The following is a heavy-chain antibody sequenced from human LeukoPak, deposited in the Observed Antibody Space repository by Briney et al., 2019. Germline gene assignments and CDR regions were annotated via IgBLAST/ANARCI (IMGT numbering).Heavy chain of an antibody. CDR3: ASGTYYYDSSGYYPNDY. CDR2: ISSSGSTI. D-gene: IGHD3-22*01. Sequence: GGSLRLSCAASGFTFSDYYMSWIRRAPGKGLEWVSYISSSGSTIYYADSVKGRFTISRDNAKNSLYLQMNSLRAEDTAVYYCASGTYYYDSSGYYPNDYWGQGTLVTVSS. CDR1: GFTFSDYY. V-gene: IGHV3-11*01. J-gene: IGHJ4*02.